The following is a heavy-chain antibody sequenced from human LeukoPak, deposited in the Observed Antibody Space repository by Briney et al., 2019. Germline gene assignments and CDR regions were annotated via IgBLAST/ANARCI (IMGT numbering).Heavy chain of an antibody. CDR3: AKDTEHYDFWSGYYFDY. J-gene: IGHJ4*02. CDR1: GFTFDDYT. CDR2: ISWDGGST. D-gene: IGHD3-3*01. V-gene: IGHV3-43*01. Sequence: SGGSLRLSCAASGFTFDDYTMHWVRQAPGKGLEWVSLISWDGGSTYYADSVKGRFTISRDNSKNSLYLQMNSLRTEDTALYYCAKDTEHYDFWSGYYFDYWGQGTLVTVSS.